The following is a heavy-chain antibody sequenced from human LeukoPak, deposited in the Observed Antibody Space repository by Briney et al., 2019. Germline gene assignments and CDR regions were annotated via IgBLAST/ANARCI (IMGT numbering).Heavy chain of an antibody. Sequence: SETLSLTCTVSGGSISSGSYYWSWIRQPAGKGLEWIGRIYTSGSTNYNPSLKSRVTMSVDTSKNQFSLKLSSVTAADTAVYYCARDNPRAVRGVITNYYYYYMDVWGKGTTVTVSS. CDR1: GGSISSGSYY. CDR3: ARDNPRAVRGVITNYYYYYMDV. D-gene: IGHD3-10*01. V-gene: IGHV4-61*02. J-gene: IGHJ6*03. CDR2: IYTSGST.